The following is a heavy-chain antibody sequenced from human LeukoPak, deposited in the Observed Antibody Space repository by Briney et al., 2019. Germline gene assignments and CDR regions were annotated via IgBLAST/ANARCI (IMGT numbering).Heavy chain of an antibody. CDR2: INSDGSIT. CDR1: GFTFTTYW. J-gene: IGHJ4*02. CDR3: AKENRLGNFDY. V-gene: IGHV3-74*01. Sequence: GGSLRLSCAASGFTFTTYWMHWVRQAPGKGLVWVSHINSDGSITSYADSVKGRFTISRDNAKNTLYLQMNSLRAEDTALYYCAKENRLGNFDYWGQGTLVTVSS. D-gene: IGHD7-27*01.